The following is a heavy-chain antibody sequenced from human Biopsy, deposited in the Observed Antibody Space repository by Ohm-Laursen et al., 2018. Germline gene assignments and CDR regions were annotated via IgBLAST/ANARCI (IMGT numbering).Heavy chain of an antibody. CDR1: GFPFSDYY. Sequence: SLRLSCAASGFPFSDYYMRWIRQAPGKGLDWVSYISDGGTTIYYADSVRGRFTISRDNSKNSVYLVMSSLRAEDTAVYFCATAAYAPPYFDLWGRGTVVTVSS. CDR3: ATAAYAPPYFDL. V-gene: IGHV3-11*04. CDR2: ISDGGTTI. J-gene: IGHJ4*02. D-gene: IGHD4-17*01.